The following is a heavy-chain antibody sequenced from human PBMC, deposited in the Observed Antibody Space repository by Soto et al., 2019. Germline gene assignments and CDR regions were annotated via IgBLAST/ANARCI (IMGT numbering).Heavy chain of an antibody. V-gene: IGHV5-51*01. D-gene: IGHD6-13*01. J-gene: IGHJ3*02. CDR1: GYNFNRYW. Sequence: GESLKISCKGSGYNFNRYWIGWVRQMPGKGLEWMGVIYPGDSDTRYSPSLQGQVTISADKSSSAAYLQWSSLQASDTATYYCARALVNGTYEAFESWGQGKMVTVAS. CDR3: ARALVNGTYEAFES. CDR2: IYPGDSDT.